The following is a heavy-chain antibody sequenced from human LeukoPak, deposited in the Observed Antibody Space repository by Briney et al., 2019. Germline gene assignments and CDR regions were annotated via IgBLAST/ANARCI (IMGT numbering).Heavy chain of an antibody. D-gene: IGHD2/OR15-2a*01. V-gene: IGHV4-34*01. CDR1: GGSFSGYY. CDR3: ARVLGKSLYYYYGMDV. CDR2: INHSGST. Sequence: SETLSLTCAVYGGSFSGYYWSWIRQPPGKGLEWIGKINHSGSTNYNPSLKSRVTISVDTSKNQFSLKLSSVTAADTAVYYCARVLGKSLYYYYGMDVWGQGTTVTVSS. J-gene: IGHJ6*02.